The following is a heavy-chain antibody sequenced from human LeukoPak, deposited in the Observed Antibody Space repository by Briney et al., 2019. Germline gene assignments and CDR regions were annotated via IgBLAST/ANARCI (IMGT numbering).Heavy chain of an antibody. D-gene: IGHD6-13*01. CDR3: ARTRIAAAVTNFDY. V-gene: IGHV4-30-2*02. CDR1: GGSISSGGYY. Sequence: SQTLSLTCTVSGGSISSGGYYWSWIRQPPGKGLEWIGYIYHSGSTYYNPSLKSRVTISVDRSKNQFSLKLSSVTAADTAVYYCARTRIAAAVTNFDYWGQGTLVTVSS. CDR2: IYHSGST. J-gene: IGHJ4*02.